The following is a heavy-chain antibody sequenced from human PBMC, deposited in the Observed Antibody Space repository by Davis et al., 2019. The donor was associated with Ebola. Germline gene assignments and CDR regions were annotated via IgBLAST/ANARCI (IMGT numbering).Heavy chain of an antibody. V-gene: IGHV1-2*06. J-gene: IGHJ6*02. CDR2: INPNSGGT. CDR3: ARGGITMMIVPRDYYYGLDV. D-gene: IGHD3-22*01. CDR1: GYTFTGYY. Sequence: ASVKVSCKASGYTFTGYYMHWVRQAPGQGLEWMGRINPNSGGTNYAQKFQGRVTMSRDTSTSTAYMEMGRLRSDDTAVYFCARGGITMMIVPRDYYYGLDVWGQGTTVTVSS.